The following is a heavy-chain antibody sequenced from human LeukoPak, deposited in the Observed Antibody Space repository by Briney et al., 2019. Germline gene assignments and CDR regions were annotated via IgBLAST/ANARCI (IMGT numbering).Heavy chain of an antibody. D-gene: IGHD2-2*02. CDR2: VHHSGTT. CDR3: AKGIPFDF. CDR1: FPVTNSFY. J-gene: IGHJ4*02. Sequence: PSETLSLTCSVSFPVTNSFYWAWIRQPPGKGLEFMGYVHHSGTTYYNPSLNSRATISVGASKYQFSLRLTSATAADTAVYFCAKGIPFDFWGQGRLVTVSS. V-gene: IGHV4-38-2*02.